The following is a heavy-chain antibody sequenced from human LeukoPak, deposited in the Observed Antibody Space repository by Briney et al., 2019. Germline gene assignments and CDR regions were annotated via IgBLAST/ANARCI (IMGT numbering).Heavy chain of an antibody. CDR2: IDPSVFYP. Sequence: GESLHISCKGSLYMFNIFWSIWVRQMRGRGLECGERIDPSVFYPKYSPSLKADVTISADKSISTVSMQWSSQKAAHTPMLYCARRALPPAYCGGDCFDAFDSWGRGTM. J-gene: IGHJ3*02. CDR3: ARRALPPAYCGGDCFDAFDS. V-gene: IGHV5-10-1*01. CDR1: LYMFNIFW. D-gene: IGHD2-21*02.